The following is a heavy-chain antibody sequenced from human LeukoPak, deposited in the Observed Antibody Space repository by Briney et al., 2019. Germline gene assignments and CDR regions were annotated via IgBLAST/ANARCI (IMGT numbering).Heavy chain of an antibody. D-gene: IGHD3-22*01. J-gene: IGHJ4*02. V-gene: IGHV4-34*01. CDR3: ARADYYDSSGYEGY. CDR2: INHSGST. CDR1: GGSFSGYY. Sequence: PSETLSLTCAVYGGSFSGYYWSWIRQPPGKGLEWIGEINHSGSTNYNPSLKSRVTISVDTSKNQFSLKLSSVTAADTAVYYFARADYYDSSGYEGYWGQGTLVTVSS.